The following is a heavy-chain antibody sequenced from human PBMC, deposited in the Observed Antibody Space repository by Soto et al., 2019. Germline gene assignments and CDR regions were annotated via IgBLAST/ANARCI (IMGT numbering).Heavy chain of an antibody. CDR2: INHSGST. V-gene: IGHV4-34*01. CDR3: ARRRPTTVTTYYFDY. CDR1: GGSFSGYY. Sequence: PSETLSLTCAVYGGSFSGYYWSWIRQPPGKGLEWIGEINHSGSTNYNPSLKSRVTISVDTSKNQFSLKLSSVTAADTAVYYCARRRPTTVTTYYFDYWGQGTLVTVSS. J-gene: IGHJ4*02. D-gene: IGHD4-17*01.